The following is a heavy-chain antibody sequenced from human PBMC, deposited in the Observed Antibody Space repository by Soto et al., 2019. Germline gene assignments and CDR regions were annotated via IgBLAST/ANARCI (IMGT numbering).Heavy chain of an antibody. CDR2: IYYSGST. CDR1: GGSISSSSYY. V-gene: IGHV4-39*01. Sequence: SETLSLTCTGSGGSISSSSYYWGWIRQPPGKGLEWIGSIYYSGSTYYNPSLKSRVTISVDTSKDQFSLKLSSVTAADTAVYYFARNVFTPPVGGVKEGGVFEIWGKGTLDPVS. D-gene: IGHD3-16*01. J-gene: IGHJ3*02. CDR3: ARNVFTPPVGGVKEGGVFEI.